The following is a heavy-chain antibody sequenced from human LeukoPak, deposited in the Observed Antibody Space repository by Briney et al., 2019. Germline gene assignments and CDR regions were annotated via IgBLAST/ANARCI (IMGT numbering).Heavy chain of an antibody. CDR2: SSPGNGNT. Sequence: ASVRVSCKASGYTFTSFAIHWVRQAPGQRLEWMGWSSPGNGNTKYSQDFQGRVTITRDTSASTAYMELNSLRSEDMAVYYCARGGRDSSSWCYLDYWGQGTLVTVSS. CDR1: GYTFTSFA. V-gene: IGHV1-3*02. J-gene: IGHJ4*02. D-gene: IGHD6-13*01. CDR3: ARGGRDSSSWCYLDY.